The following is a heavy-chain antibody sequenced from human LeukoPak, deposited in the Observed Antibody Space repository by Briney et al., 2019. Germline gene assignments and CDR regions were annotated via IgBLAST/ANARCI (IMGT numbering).Heavy chain of an antibody. V-gene: IGHV3-53*01. J-gene: IGHJ4*02. CDR2: IYSGTT. CDR1: GFTVSANS. D-gene: IGHD4/OR15-4a*01. CDR3: ARRAGAYSHPYDY. Sequence: PGGSLRLSCTVSGFTVSANSMSWVRQAPGKGLEWVSFIYSGTTHYSDSVKGRFTISRDNSKNTLYLQMNSLSAEDTAVYYWARRAGAYSHPYDYWGQGTLVTVSS.